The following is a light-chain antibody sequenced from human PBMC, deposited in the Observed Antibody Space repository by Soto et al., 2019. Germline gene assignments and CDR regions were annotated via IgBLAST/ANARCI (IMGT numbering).Light chain of an antibody. Sequence: DIQMTQSPSSLSASVGDRVTISCRASQGISNYLAWYQQKPGKVPKLLIYAASTLQSGVPSRFSGSGSGTDFTLTISSLQPDDVSTYYCQNYNSGPRTFGQGTKVEIK. CDR1: QGISNY. CDR2: AAS. J-gene: IGKJ1*01. CDR3: QNYNSGPRT. V-gene: IGKV1-27*01.